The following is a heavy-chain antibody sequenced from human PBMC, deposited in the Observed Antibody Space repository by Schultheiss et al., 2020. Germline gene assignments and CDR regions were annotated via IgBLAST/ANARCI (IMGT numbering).Heavy chain of an antibody. CDR1: GFTFSSYS. CDR3: AKGDQLWWSSGQSEAFDV. J-gene: IGHJ3*01. Sequence: GGSLRLSCAASGFTFSSYSMNWVRQAPGKGLEWVSSISSSSSYIYYADSVRGRFTISRDNPNNTVYLRMSSLRTEDTAVFYCAKGDQLWWSSGQSEAFDVWGQGTTVTVSS. CDR2: ISSSSSYI. D-gene: IGHD2-21*01. V-gene: IGHV3-21*01.